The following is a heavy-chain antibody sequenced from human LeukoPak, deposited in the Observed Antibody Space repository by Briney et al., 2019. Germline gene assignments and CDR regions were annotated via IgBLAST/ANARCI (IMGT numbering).Heavy chain of an antibody. D-gene: IGHD1-14*01. Sequence: GGSLRLSCAASGFTFSGSVMHWVRQASGKGLEWVGRIRSKADSYATAYAASVKGRFTISRDDSKNTAYLQMNSLKTEDTAVYYCTRPSHSYGTDAFDIWGQGTMVTVSS. J-gene: IGHJ3*02. CDR3: TRPSHSYGTDAFDI. CDR2: IRSKADSYAT. V-gene: IGHV3-73*01. CDR1: GFTFSGSV.